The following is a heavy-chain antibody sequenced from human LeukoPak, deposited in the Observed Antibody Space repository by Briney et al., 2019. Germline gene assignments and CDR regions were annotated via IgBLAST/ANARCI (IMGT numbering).Heavy chain of an antibody. V-gene: IGHV1-2*02. D-gene: IGHD5-12*01. CDR2: INPNSGGT. J-gene: IGHJ4*02. CDR1: GYTFTGYY. Sequence: GASVKVSCKASGYTFTGYYMHWVRQAPGQGLEWMGWINPNSGGTNYAQKFQGRVTMTRDTSISTAYMELSRLRSDDTAVYYCARDLGGYDNYFDYWGQGTLVTVSS. CDR3: ARDLGGYDNYFDY.